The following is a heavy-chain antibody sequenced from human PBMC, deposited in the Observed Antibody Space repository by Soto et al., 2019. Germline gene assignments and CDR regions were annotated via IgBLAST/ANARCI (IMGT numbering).Heavy chain of an antibody. D-gene: IGHD3-3*01. V-gene: IGHV4-39*01. CDR3: ARHVPTSIPFLEWLSSGYSVDV. CDR2: VYYRGST. Sequence: QLQLQESGPGLVKPSETLSLTCTVSGGSISSSSYYWGWIRQPPGKGLEWIGSVYYRGSTYYNPSLKNRVTISVDASKNRFTLKLSCVTAADTAVYYCARHVPTSIPFLEWLSSGYSVDVWGKGTTVTVSS. CDR1: GGSISSSSYY. J-gene: IGHJ6*03.